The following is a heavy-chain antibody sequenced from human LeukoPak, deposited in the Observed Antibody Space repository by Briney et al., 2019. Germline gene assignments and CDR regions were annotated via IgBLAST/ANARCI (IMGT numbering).Heavy chain of an antibody. Sequence: KTAGSLRLSCAASGFTFSNCSMNWVRQAPGKGLEWVSSISSSSSFIYYADSVKGRFTISRDNAKNSLYLQMNSLRAEDAAVYYCAKGGRTTAELIDYWGRGTLVTVSS. V-gene: IGHV3-21*01. CDR1: GFTFSNCS. D-gene: IGHD4-17*01. CDR3: AKGGRTTAELIDY. J-gene: IGHJ4*02. CDR2: ISSSSSFI.